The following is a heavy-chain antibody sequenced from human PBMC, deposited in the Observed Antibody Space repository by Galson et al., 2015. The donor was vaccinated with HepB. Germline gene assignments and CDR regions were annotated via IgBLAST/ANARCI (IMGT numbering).Heavy chain of an antibody. D-gene: IGHD3-16*01. CDR3: AHGGGYAGYFDL. Sequence: PALVKPTQPLTLTCTFSGFSLSTSGVGVGWIRQPPGKALEWLALIYWNDGKRYSPSLKSRLTITKDTSKNQVVLTMTNMDPVDTATYYCAHGGGYAGYFDLWGRGTLVTVSS. CDR2: IYWNDGK. J-gene: IGHJ2*01. CDR1: GFSLSTSGVG. V-gene: IGHV2-5*01.